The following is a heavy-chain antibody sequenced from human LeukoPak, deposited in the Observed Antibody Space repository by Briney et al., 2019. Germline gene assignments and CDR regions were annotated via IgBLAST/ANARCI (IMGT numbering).Heavy chain of an antibody. V-gene: IGHV3-33*01. CDR3: ARERFDSKGYYLDAFDL. D-gene: IGHD3-22*01. CDR2: TWFDGSNE. J-gene: IGHJ3*01. CDR1: GFNFSIYG. Sequence: GGSLRLSCSASGFNFSIYGMHWVRQDPSKGLEWVSLTWFDGSNENYAASVDGRFTISRDNSKNTVFLQMSSLRAEDTAVYFCARERFDSKGYYLDAFDLWGQGTTVTVSS.